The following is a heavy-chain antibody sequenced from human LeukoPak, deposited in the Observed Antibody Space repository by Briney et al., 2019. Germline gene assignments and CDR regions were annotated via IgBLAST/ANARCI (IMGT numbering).Heavy chain of an antibody. V-gene: IGHV4-39*01. D-gene: IGHD2-15*01. CDR3: ASENCSSGSCYSLGY. Sequence: SETLSLTCTVSGGSISSSSYYWGWIRHPPGKGLEWIGRIYYSGSTYYNPSLKSRLTISVDTSKNRSSLKLSSVTAADTAVYYCASENCSSGSCYSLGYWGEGTLVTV. CDR2: IYYSGST. CDR1: GGSISSSSYY. J-gene: IGHJ4*02.